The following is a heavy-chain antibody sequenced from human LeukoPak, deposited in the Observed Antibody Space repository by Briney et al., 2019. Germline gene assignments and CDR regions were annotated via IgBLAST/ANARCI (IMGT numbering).Heavy chain of an antibody. CDR2: IYYSGST. CDR3: ARQRAFDI. J-gene: IGHJ3*02. Sequence: SETLSLTCTVSGGSISSSSYYWGWIRQPPGKGLEWIGSIYYSGSTYYNPSLKSRVTISVDTSKNQFSLKLSSVTAADTAVYYCARQRAFDIWGQGTMVTVSS. V-gene: IGHV4-39*07. CDR1: GGSISSSSYY.